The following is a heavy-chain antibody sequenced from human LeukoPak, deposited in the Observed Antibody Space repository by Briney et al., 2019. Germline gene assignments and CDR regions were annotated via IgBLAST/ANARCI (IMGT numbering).Heavy chain of an antibody. D-gene: IGHD5-18*01. CDR2: ISGSGGST. J-gene: IGHJ4*02. CDR1: GFTFSSYA. Sequence: PGGSLRLSCAASGFTFSSYAMSWVHQAPGKGLEWVSAISGSGGSTYYADSVKGRFTISRDNSKNTLYLQMNSLRAEDTAVYYCAKVPSIPYSYGSVYYFDYWGQGTLVTVSS. V-gene: IGHV3-23*01. CDR3: AKVPSIPYSYGSVYYFDY.